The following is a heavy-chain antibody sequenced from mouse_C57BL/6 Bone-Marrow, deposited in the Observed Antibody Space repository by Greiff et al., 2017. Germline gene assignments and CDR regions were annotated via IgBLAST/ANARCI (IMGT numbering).Heavy chain of an antibody. V-gene: IGHV2-3*01. D-gene: IGHD2-5*01. CDR2: IWGYGSA. CDR1: GFSLTSYG. Sequence: QVQLKESGPGLVAPSQSLSITCTVSGFSLTSYGVSWVRQPPGTGLEWLGVIWGYGSANYHSALIPKLSISKDNSKRQVFLKLNSLQADATATYYCAKPGYNNYPRYFDVWGTGTTVTVSS. CDR3: AKPGYNNYPRYFDV. J-gene: IGHJ1*03.